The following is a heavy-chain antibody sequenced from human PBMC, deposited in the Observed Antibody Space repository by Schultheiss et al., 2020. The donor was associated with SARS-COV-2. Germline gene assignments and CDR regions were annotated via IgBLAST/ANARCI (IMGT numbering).Heavy chain of an antibody. Sequence: GGSLRLSCAASGFTFSSYAMSWVRQAPGKGLEWVSAISGSGGSTYYADSVRGRFTISRDNSKSTLYLQMNRLRAEDTAVYYCARYDYVWGSYRYAGANWFYPWGQGTLVTVSS. CDR2: ISGSGGST. V-gene: IGHV3-23*01. J-gene: IGHJ5*02. CDR1: GFTFSSYA. CDR3: ARYDYVWGSYRYAGANWFYP. D-gene: IGHD3-16*02.